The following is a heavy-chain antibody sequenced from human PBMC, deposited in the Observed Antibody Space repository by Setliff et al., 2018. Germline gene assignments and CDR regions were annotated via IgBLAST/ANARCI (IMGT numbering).Heavy chain of an antibody. CDR2: FHTGGAT. V-gene: IGHV4-61*09. Sequence: SETLSLTCTVSGGSISSGIYYWSWIRQPAGKGLEWIGHFHTGGATDYNLSLKSRVTISLDSSKNQFSLRLSSVTAADAAVYFCARESATIGEFPLYYFDKWGQGIPVTVSS. J-gene: IGHJ4*02. D-gene: IGHD3-10*01. CDR3: ARESATIGEFPLYYFDK. CDR1: GGSISSGIYY.